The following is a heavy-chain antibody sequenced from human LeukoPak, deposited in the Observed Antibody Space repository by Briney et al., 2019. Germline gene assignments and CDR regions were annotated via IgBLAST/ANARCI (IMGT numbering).Heavy chain of an antibody. CDR1: GFTVSGNY. Sequence: GGSLRLSCAASGFTVSGNYMSWVRQAPGKGLEWLSFIHRGGNTYYADSVKGRFTISRDSSKNTVFLQMDSLIAEDTAVYYCARNPGYGLGVDYGDYWGQGTMVTVSS. CDR3: ARNPGYGLGVDYGDY. J-gene: IGHJ4*02. V-gene: IGHV3-66*01. CDR2: IHRGGNT. D-gene: IGHD3-10*01.